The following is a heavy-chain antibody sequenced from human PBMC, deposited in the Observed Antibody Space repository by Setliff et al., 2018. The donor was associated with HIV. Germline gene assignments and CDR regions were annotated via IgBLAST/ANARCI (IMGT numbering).Heavy chain of an antibody. CDR3: ARNQGDASGWYAGDY. V-gene: IGHV1-46*01. Sequence: ASVKVSCKASGYTFTGYYIHWVRQAPGQGLEWMGVINTSGGSAGYAEKFRGRVTMTRDTSTNTVYMDLRSLRSEDTAVYYCARNQGDASGWYAGDYWGHGTLVTVSS. CDR2: INTSGGSA. CDR1: GYTFTGYY. J-gene: IGHJ4*01. D-gene: IGHD6-19*01.